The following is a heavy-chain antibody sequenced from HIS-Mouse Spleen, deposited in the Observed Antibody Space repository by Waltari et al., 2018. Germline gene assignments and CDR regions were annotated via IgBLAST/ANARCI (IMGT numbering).Heavy chain of an antibody. CDR2: IYYSGST. CDR3: ARGRGLLNWFDP. D-gene: IGHD3-10*01. J-gene: IGHJ5*02. Sequence: GKGLEWIGSIYYSGSTYYNPSLKSRVTISVDTSKNQFSLKLSSVTAADTAVYCCARGRGLLNWFDPWGQGTLVTVSS. V-gene: IGHV4-39*07.